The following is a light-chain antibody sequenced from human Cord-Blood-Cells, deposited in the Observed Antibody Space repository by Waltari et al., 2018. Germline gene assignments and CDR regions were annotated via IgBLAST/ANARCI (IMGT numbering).Light chain of an antibody. CDR2: DVS. Sequence: QSALTQPASVSGSPGQSITISCTGTSSDAGGYNYVSWYQQHPGKAPKLMIYDVSKRPSGVSNRFSGSKSGNTASLTVSGLQAEDEADYYCSSYAGSNNFVFGTGTKVTVL. J-gene: IGLJ1*01. CDR1: SSDAGGYNY. V-gene: IGLV2-8*01. CDR3: SSYAGSNNFV.